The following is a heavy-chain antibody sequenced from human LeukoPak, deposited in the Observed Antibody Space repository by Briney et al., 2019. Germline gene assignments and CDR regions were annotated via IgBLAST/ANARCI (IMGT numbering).Heavy chain of an antibody. Sequence: PSETLSLTCSVSGDSLTSGFYWGWIRKPPGKGLEWIGSVYHSGSTYYNPSLKSRVTISVDTSKNQFSLKLSSVTAADTAVYYCARDYATAIVFDYWGQGTLVTVSS. CDR2: VYHSGST. CDR1: GDSLTSGFY. V-gene: IGHV4-38-2*02. D-gene: IGHD2-2*02. CDR3: ARDYATAIVFDY. J-gene: IGHJ4*02.